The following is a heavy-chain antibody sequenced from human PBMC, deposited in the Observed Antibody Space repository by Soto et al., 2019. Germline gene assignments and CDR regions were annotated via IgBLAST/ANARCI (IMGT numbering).Heavy chain of an antibody. J-gene: IGHJ4*02. CDR3: SKDMDEFLWGTHRLDS. V-gene: IGHV3-30-3*01. CDR1: GFTFSRYA. CDR2: ISYDDIAK. D-gene: IGHD3-16*02. Sequence: QPGGSLRLSCSASGFTFSRYAMHWVRQAPGKGLEWVAAISYDDIAKFYSYAVMGRFTISRDNSQNTLYLQMNSLEPEDTAVYFCSKDMDEFLWGTHRLDSWGQGTLVTVSS.